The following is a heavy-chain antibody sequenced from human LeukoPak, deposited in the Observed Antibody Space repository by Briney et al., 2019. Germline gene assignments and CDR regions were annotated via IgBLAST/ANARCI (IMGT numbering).Heavy chain of an antibody. J-gene: IGHJ4*02. CDR3: AKVPPGYCSSTSCFGYYFDY. CDR2: ISGSGSST. D-gene: IGHD2-2*01. V-gene: IGHV3-23*01. Sequence: GGSLRLSCEASGFTFSNYAITWVRQAPGKGLEWVSGISGSGSSTYYADSVKGRFTISRDNSKNTLYLQMNSLRAEDTAVYYCAKVPPGYCSSTSCFGYYFDYWGQGTLVTVSS. CDR1: GFTFSNYA.